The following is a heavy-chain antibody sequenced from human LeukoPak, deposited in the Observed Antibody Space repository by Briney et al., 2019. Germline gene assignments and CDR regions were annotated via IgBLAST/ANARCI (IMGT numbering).Heavy chain of an antibody. D-gene: IGHD5-18*01. J-gene: IGHJ4*02. V-gene: IGHV1-2*02. CDR2: INPNTGDT. CDR1: GYTFTTYG. CDR3: ARPRISSGYIYAYLY. Sequence: ASVKVSCKASGYTFTTYGISWVRQAPGQGLEWMGWINPNTGDTNYAQTFQGRVTMTRDTSINTAYMELSRLRSDDTAVYYCARPRISSGYIYAYLYWGQGTLVTVSS.